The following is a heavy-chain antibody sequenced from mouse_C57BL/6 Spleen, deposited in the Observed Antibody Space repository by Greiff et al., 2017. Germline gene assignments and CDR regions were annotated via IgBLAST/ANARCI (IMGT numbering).Heavy chain of an antibody. CDR1: GFTFSSYA. Sequence: EVKLMESGGGLVKPGGSLKLSCAASGFTFSSYAMSWVRQTPEKRLEWVATISDGGSYTYYPDNVKGRFTISRDNAKNNLYLQMSHLKSEDTAMYYCARETHYYGSSPYAMDYWGQGTSVTVSS. V-gene: IGHV5-4*01. J-gene: IGHJ4*01. D-gene: IGHD1-1*01. CDR2: ISDGGSYT. CDR3: ARETHYYGSSPYAMDY.